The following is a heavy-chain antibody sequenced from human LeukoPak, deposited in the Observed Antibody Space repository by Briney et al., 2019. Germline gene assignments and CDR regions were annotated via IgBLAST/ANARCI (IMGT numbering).Heavy chain of an antibody. J-gene: IGHJ4*02. V-gene: IGHV4-39*01. CDR2: IYYSGSA. Sequence: PSETLSLTCTVSGGSISSSSYYWGWIRQPPGKGLEWIGSIYYSGSAYYHPSLKSRVTMSVDTSKNQFSLRLSSVTAADTAVYSCARHPERYSYFDYWGQGTLVTVSS. CDR3: ARHPERYSYFDY. D-gene: IGHD5-18*01. CDR1: GGSISSSSYY.